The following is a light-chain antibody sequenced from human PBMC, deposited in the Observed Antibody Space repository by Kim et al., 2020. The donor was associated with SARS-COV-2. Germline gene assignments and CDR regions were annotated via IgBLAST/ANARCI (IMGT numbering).Light chain of an antibody. Sequence: GQSITISCTGTSSDVGAYNYVSWYQQHPGKPPKLMIYGVTKRPSGVSNRFSGSTSGTTASLTISGLQAEDEADYYCSSYTSSSTWVFGGGTQLTVL. J-gene: IGLJ2*01. V-gene: IGLV2-14*04. CDR3: SSYTSSSTWV. CDR2: GVT. CDR1: SSDVGAYNY.